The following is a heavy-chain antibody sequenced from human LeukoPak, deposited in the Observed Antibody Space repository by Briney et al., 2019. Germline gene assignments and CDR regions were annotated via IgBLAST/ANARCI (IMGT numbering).Heavy chain of an antibody. CDR3: ASGDYVFDRSDY. J-gene: IGHJ4*02. CDR2: INPSGGST. Sequence: ASAKVSCKASGYTFTSYYMHWVRQAPGQGLEWMGIINPSGGSTSYAQKFQGRVTMTRDTSTSTVYMELSSLRSEDTAVYYCASGDYVFDRSDYWGQGTLVTVSS. V-gene: IGHV1-46*01. CDR1: GYTFTSYY. D-gene: IGHD4-17*01.